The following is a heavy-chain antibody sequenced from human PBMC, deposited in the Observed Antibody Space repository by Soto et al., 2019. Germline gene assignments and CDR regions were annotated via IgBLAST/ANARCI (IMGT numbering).Heavy chain of an antibody. CDR1: GFTFRSYA. CDR3: SKIVGGGRHHDAFDI. V-gene: IGHV3-23*01. Sequence: EVQRLESGGGLVEPGGSLRLSCAASGFTFRSYAMTWVRQAPGKGLEWVSYTGGGGVSTYYAESVKGRFTSYRDDSKNTMYLQMYSLRAEDTALYYFSKIVGGGRHHDAFDIWGQGTMVTVSS. CDR2: TGGGGVST. D-gene: IGHD2-15*01. J-gene: IGHJ3*02.